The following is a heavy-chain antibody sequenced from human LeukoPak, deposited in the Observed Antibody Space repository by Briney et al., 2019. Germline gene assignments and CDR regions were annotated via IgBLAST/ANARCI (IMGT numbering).Heavy chain of an antibody. Sequence: GGSLQISCQGSGYIFTSYWIGWVRQMPGKGLEWMGIIYPGDSDTRYSPSFQGQVTISADKSISTAYLQWSSLKASDTAMYYCARPEDSSTSAPGYWGQGTLVTVSS. CDR1: GYIFTSYW. J-gene: IGHJ4*02. CDR2: IYPGDSDT. D-gene: IGHD2-2*01. V-gene: IGHV5-51*01. CDR3: ARPEDSSTSAPGY.